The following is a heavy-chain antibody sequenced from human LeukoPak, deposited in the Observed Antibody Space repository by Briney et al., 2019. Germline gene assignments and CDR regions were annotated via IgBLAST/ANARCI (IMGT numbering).Heavy chain of an antibody. D-gene: IGHD3-10*01. V-gene: IGHV3-48*04. CDR3: AKVPDYYGSGRYH. CDR1: GFTFSSYS. CDR2: ISTSGSTI. Sequence: GGSLRLSCAASGFTFSSYSMNWLRQAPGKGLEWVSYISTSGSTIYYADSVKGRFTISRDNAKNSLYLQMNSLRAEDTAVYYCAKVPDYYGSGRYHWGQGTLVTVSS. J-gene: IGHJ4*02.